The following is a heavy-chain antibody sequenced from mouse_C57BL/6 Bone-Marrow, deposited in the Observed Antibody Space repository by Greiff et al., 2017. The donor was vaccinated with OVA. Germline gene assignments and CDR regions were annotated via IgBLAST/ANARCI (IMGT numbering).Heavy chain of an antibody. V-gene: IGHV5-15*01. D-gene: IGHD1-1*01. CDR3: ARHDYGSSYGGAWFAY. J-gene: IGHJ3*01. CDR1: GFTFSDYG. Sequence: EVKLVESGGGLVQPGGSLKLSCAASGFTFSDYGMAWVRQAPRKGPEWVAFISNLAYSIYYADTVTGRFTISRENAKNTLYLEMSSLRSEDTAMYYCARHDYGSSYGGAWFAYWGQGTLVTVSA. CDR2: ISNLAYSI.